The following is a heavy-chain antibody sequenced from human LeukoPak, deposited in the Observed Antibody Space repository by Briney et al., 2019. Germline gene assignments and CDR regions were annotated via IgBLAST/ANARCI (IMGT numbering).Heavy chain of an antibody. CDR3: ARDGNGMIARGFDP. J-gene: IGHJ5*02. D-gene: IGHD3-22*01. Sequence: PSETLSLTCTVSGXSISSYYWSWIRQPPGKGLEWIGDIHYSGSTNYNPSLKSRVTISVDTSKNQFSLKLSSVTAADTAVYYCARDGNGMIARGFDPWGQGTLVTVSS. V-gene: IGHV4-59*01. CDR2: IHYSGST. CDR1: GXSISSYY.